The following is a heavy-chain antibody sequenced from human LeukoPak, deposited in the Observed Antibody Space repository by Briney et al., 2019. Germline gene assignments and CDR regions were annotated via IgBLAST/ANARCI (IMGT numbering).Heavy chain of an antibody. Sequence: GGSLRLSCAASGFTLSSYAMSWVRPAPGQGLEWVSTISDSGGSTYYADSVKGRFTLSRDNSKSTLSLQMNSLRADDTAVYYCVTQDFDYWGQGTLVTVSS. J-gene: IGHJ4*02. CDR3: VTQDFDY. CDR1: GFTLSSYA. V-gene: IGHV3-23*01. CDR2: ISDSGGST.